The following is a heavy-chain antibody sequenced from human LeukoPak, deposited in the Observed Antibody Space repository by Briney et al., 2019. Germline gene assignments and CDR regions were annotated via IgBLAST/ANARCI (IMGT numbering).Heavy chain of an antibody. D-gene: IGHD2-15*01. Sequence: TGGSLRLSCEASGFTFSSYSMNWVRQAPGKGLEWVSYISFSSATIHYADSVKGRFTISRDNAKNSLYLQMNSLSAEDTSVYYCARANYGGGGSGYYNNMDVGGKGTRVT. CDR1: GFTFSSYS. CDR3: ARANYGGGGSGYYNNMDV. J-gene: IGHJ6*03. CDR2: ISFSSATI. V-gene: IGHV3-48*04.